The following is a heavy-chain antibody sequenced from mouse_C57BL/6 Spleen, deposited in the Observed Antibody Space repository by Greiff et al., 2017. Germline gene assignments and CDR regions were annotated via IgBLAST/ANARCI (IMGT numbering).Heavy chain of an antibody. V-gene: IGHV1-18*01. CDR3: ARSGTTVGPWFAY. J-gene: IGHJ3*01. CDR1: GYTFTDYN. CDR2: INPNNGGT. Sequence: VQLKESGPELVKPGASVKIPCKASGYTFTDYNMDWVKQSHGKSLEWIGDINPNNGGTIYNQKFKGKATLTVDKSSSTAYMELRSLTSEDTAVYYCARSGTTVGPWFAYWGQGTLVTVSA. D-gene: IGHD1-1*01.